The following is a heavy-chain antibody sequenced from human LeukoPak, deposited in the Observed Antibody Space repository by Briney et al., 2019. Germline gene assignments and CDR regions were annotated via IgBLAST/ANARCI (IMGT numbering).Heavy chain of an antibody. CDR3: ARDGHDFWSGYFYY. D-gene: IGHD3-3*01. CDR2: ISAYNGNA. CDR1: GYTFTSYG. J-gene: IGHJ4*02. Sequence: ASVKVSCKASGYTFTSYGISWVRQAPGQGLEWMGWISAYNGNANYAQKLQGRVTMTTDTSTSTAYMELRSLRSDDTAVYYCARDGHDFWSGYFYYWGQGTLVTVSS. V-gene: IGHV1-18*01.